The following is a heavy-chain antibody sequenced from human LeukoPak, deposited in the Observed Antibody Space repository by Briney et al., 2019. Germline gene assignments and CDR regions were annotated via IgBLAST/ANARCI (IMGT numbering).Heavy chain of an antibody. V-gene: IGHV3-7*01. CDR1: GFTFSTYW. Sequence: GGSLRLSCAASGFTFSTYWMTWVRQAPGKGLEWVANIKQDGSEKYYVDSVKGRFTISRDNAKNSLYLQMNSLRAEDTAVYYCAKDHCDILTGYLFDYWGQGTLVTVSS. J-gene: IGHJ4*02. CDR3: AKDHCDILTGYLFDY. CDR2: IKQDGSEK. D-gene: IGHD3-9*01.